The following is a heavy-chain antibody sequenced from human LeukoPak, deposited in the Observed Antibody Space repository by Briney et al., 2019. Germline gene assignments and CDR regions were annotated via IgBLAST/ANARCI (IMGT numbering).Heavy chain of an antibody. CDR3: ATVGGSCASSNCYAYFDY. CDR2: ITDSGSST. D-gene: IGHD2-2*01. Sequence: GGSLRLSCAASGFTFSSYSMNWVRQAPGKGLEWVSIITDSGSSTFYADSVKGRFTISRDTSIHTLYLQMNSLGVDDTAVYYCATVGGSCASSNCYAYFDYWGQGTLVTVSS. V-gene: IGHV3-23*01. J-gene: IGHJ4*02. CDR1: GFTFSSYS.